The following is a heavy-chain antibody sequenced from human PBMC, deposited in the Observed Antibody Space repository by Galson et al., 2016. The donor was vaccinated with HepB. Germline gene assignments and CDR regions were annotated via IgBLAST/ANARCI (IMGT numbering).Heavy chain of an antibody. CDR1: GFGFRSYG. D-gene: IGHD3-22*01. V-gene: IGHV3-30*03. CDR3: AREGHLWLACFDN. Sequence: SLRLSCAASGFGFRSYGMHWVRQAPGKGLEWVAVISYDGTNKYYVDSVKGRFTISRDTSENALYLQMNSLRAEDTAVYYCAREGHLWLACFDNWGQGTLVTVSS. J-gene: IGHJ4*02. CDR2: ISYDGTNK.